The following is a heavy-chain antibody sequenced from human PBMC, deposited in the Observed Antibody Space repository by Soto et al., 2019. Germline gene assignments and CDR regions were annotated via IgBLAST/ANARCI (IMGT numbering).Heavy chain of an antibody. CDR1: GYFISSGYY. J-gene: IGHJ5*02. Sequence: LSLTCTVSGYFISSGYYWGWIRQPPGKGLEWIGSMFHSGSTHYNPSLKSRVTMSVDTSKNQFSLRLSSVTASDTAVYYCARGHIVVVPTVGWSDPWGQGTLVTVSS. D-gene: IGHD2-2*01. CDR3: ARGHIVVVPTVGWSDP. CDR2: MFHSGST. V-gene: IGHV4-38-2*02.